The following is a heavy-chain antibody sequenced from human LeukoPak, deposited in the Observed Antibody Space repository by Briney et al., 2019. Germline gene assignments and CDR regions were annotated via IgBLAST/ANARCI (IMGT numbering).Heavy chain of an antibody. J-gene: IGHJ4*02. Sequence: ASVKVSCKASGYTFTSYYMHWVRQAPGQGLEWMGIINPSGGSTSYAQKFQGRVTITADKSTSTAYMELSSLRSEDTAVYYCAAYYDILTGYPLFDYWGQGTLVTVSS. V-gene: IGHV1-46*01. CDR2: INPSGGST. CDR1: GYTFTSYY. CDR3: AAYYDILTGYPLFDY. D-gene: IGHD3-9*01.